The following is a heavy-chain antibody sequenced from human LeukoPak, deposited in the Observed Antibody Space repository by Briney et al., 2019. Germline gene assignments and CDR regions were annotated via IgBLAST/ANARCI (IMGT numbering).Heavy chain of an antibody. D-gene: IGHD3-3*01. V-gene: IGHV3-23*01. CDR1: GFTFRSYA. Sequence: GGSLRLSCAASGFTFRSYAVNWVRQAPGKGLEWVSIISGSGDSTYYSDSVKGRSTISRDNSKNTLYLQMNSLRAEDTAVYYCAKVVYDFWSGYDYWGQGTLVTVSS. J-gene: IGHJ4*02. CDR3: AKVVYDFWSGYDY. CDR2: ISGSGDST.